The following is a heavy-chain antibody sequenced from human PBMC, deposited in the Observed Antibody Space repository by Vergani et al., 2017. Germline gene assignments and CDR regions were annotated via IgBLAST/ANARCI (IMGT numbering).Heavy chain of an antibody. Sequence: EVQLVESGGGLVQPGGSLRLSCAASGFTVSSNYMSWVRQAPGKGLEWVSVIYSGGSTYYADSVKGRFTISRHNSKNTLYLQMNSLRAEDTAVYYCARVLAYCSSTSCFSRSGLVWNWFDPWGQGTLVTVSS. D-gene: IGHD2-2*01. J-gene: IGHJ5*02. CDR1: GFTVSSNY. CDR2: IYSGGST. V-gene: IGHV3-53*04. CDR3: ARVLAYCSSTSCFSRSGLVWNWFDP.